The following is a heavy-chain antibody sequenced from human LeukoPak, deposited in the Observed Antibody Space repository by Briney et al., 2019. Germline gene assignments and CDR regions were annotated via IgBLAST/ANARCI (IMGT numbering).Heavy chain of an antibody. J-gene: IGHJ4*02. CDR3: TPNWAYYDILTGYYHNLGPFDY. D-gene: IGHD3-9*01. CDR1: GFTFSNAW. V-gene: IGHV3-15*01. Sequence: GGSLRLSCAASGFTFSNAWMSWVRQAPGKGLERVGRIKSKTDGGTTDYAAPVKGRFTISRDDSKNTLYLQMNSLKTEDTAVYYCTPNWAYYDILTGYYHNLGPFDYWGQGTLVTVSS. CDR2: IKSKTDGGTT.